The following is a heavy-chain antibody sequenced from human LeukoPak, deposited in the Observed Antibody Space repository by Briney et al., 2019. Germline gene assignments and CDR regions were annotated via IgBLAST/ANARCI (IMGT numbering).Heavy chain of an antibody. V-gene: IGHV1-46*02. Sequence: ASVKVSCKASGYTFNNHYMHWVRQAPGQGPEWMGIINPGGGGTTYAQKFQGRVTMTRDMSTSTVYMELSNLRSEDTAVYYCARDMSRGLYYDSSYFDYWGQGTLVTVSS. CDR1: GYTFNNHY. CDR3: ARDMSRGLYYDSSYFDY. J-gene: IGHJ4*02. D-gene: IGHD3-22*01. CDR2: INPGGGGT.